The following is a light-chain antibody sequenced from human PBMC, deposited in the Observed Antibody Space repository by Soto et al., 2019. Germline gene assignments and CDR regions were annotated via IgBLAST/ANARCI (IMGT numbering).Light chain of an antibody. Sequence: QSVLTQPPSASGTPGQTVTISCSASSSNIGRNTVTWYQRLPGTAPKLLIHTNNYRPSGVPDRFSGSRSGTSASLAISGLQSGDEADYYCAVWDDTVNGPAFGGGTKVTVL. J-gene: IGLJ2*01. V-gene: IGLV1-44*01. CDR3: AVWDDTVNGPA. CDR1: SSNIGRNT. CDR2: TNN.